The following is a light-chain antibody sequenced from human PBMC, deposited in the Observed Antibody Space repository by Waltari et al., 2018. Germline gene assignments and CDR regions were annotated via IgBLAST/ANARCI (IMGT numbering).Light chain of an antibody. V-gene: IGLV2-23*01. CDR1: SSDVGSYNL. CDR2: EGS. J-gene: IGLJ3*02. CDR3: CSYAGSSTPNWV. Sequence: QSALTQPASVSGSPGQSITISCTGISSDVGSYNLVSWYQQHPGKAPKLMIYEGSERPSGVVNSCSRSKSGSTASLTITGLQAEDEDDYYCCSYAGSSTPNWVFGGGTKLTVL.